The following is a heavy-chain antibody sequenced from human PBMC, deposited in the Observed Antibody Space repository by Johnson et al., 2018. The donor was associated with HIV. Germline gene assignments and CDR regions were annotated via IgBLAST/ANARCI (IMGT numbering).Heavy chain of an antibody. Sequence: QEQLVESGGGVVQPGKSLRLSCAASGFTFSSYGMHWVRQAPGKGLQWVAAIWYDGNNKYYADSVKGRFTVSRDNSKNTLYLQMNSLGAEDTAIYYCAKSPEKDHGGNSGAFAIWGQGTMVTVSS. J-gene: IGHJ3*02. CDR1: GFTFSSYG. CDR2: IWYDGNNK. CDR3: AKSPEKDHGGNSGAFAI. V-gene: IGHV3-33*06. D-gene: IGHD4-23*01.